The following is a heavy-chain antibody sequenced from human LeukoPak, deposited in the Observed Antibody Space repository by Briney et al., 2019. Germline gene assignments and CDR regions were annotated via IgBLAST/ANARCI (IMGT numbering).Heavy chain of an antibody. Sequence: GGSLRLSCAASGFTFSSYGMHWDRQAPGKGLEWVAVIWYDGSNKYYADSVKGRFTISRDNSKNTLYLQMNSLRAEDTAVYYCARELPASFYSSWYLGYWGQGTLVTVSS. V-gene: IGHV3-33*01. CDR2: IWYDGSNK. CDR3: ARELPASFYSSWYLGY. J-gene: IGHJ4*02. CDR1: GFTFSSYG. D-gene: IGHD6-13*01.